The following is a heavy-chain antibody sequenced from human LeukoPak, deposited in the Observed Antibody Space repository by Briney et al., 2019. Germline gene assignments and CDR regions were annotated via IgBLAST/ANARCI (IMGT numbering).Heavy chain of an antibody. CDR1: GGSFSGYY. Sequence: KPSETLSLTCAVYGGSFSGYYWSWIRQPPGKGREWIGEINHSGSTNYNPSLKSRVTISVDTSKNQFSLKLSSVTAADTAVYYCAGLGDYPYYFDYWGQGTLVTVSS. CDR3: AGLGDYPYYFDY. CDR2: INHSGST. J-gene: IGHJ4*02. V-gene: IGHV4-34*01. D-gene: IGHD4-17*01.